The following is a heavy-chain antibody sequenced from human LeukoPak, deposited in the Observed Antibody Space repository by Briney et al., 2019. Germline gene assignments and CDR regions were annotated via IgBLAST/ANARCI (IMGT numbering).Heavy chain of an antibody. CDR1: GGTFSSYA. V-gene: IGHV1-69*05. J-gene: IGHJ3*02. D-gene: IGHD2/OR15-2a*01. CDR2: IIPIFGTA. Sequence: ASVKVSCKASGGTFSSYAISWVRQAPGQGLEWMGGIIPIFGTANYAQKFQGRVTITTDESTSTAYMELSSLRSEDTAVYYCAREGPTHLLGLYDAFDIWGQGTMVTVSS. CDR3: AREGPTHLLGLYDAFDI.